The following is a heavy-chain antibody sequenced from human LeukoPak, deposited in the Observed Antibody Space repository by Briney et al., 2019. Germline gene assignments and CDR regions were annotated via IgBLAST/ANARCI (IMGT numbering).Heavy chain of an antibody. CDR3: ARDQGITFGGISH. CDR2: IYHSGST. CDR1: GGSISSGGYY. J-gene: IGHJ4*02. V-gene: IGHV4-30-2*01. Sequence: SETLSLTCTVSGGSISSGGYYWSWIRQPPGKGLEWIGYIYHSGSTYYNPSLKSRVTISVDRSKNQFSLKLSPVTAADTAVYYCARDQGITFGGISHWGQGTLVTVSS. D-gene: IGHD3-16*01.